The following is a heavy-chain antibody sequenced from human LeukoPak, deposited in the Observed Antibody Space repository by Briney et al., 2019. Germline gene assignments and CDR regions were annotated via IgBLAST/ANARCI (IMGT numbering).Heavy chain of an antibody. CDR1: GGSISSYY. Sequence: SETLSLTCTVSGGSISSYYWSWIRQPPGKGLEWIGYIYYSGSTNYNPSLKSRVTISVDTSKNQFSLKLSSVTAADTAVYYCARQVAGEMGAFDIWGQGTMVTVSS. CDR3: ARQVAGEMGAFDI. CDR2: IYYSGST. D-gene: IGHD1-26*01. J-gene: IGHJ3*02. V-gene: IGHV4-59*01.